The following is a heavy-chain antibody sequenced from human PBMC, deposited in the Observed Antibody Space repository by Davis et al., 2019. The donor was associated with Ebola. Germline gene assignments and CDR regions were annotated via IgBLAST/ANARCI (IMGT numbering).Heavy chain of an antibody. CDR1: GFTFSSYS. CDR3: AREALYYYDSSGYYYDY. Sequence: PGGSLRLSCAASGFTFSSYSMNWVRQAPGKGLEWVSSISSSSSYIYYADSVKGRFTISRDNAKNSLYLQMNSLRAEDTAVYYCAREALYYYDSSGYYYDYWGQGTLVTVSS. J-gene: IGHJ4*02. V-gene: IGHV3-21*01. CDR2: ISSSSSYI. D-gene: IGHD3-22*01.